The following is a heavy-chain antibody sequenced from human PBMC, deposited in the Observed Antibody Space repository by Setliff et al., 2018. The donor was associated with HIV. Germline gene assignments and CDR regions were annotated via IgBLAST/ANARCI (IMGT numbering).Heavy chain of an antibody. Sequence: SETLSLTCTVSGGSISSSSYYWGWIRQPPGKGLEWIGGIYYSGSTYYNPSLKSRVTISVDTSKNQFSLKLSSVTAADTAVYYCARLPRGSYLVYFDYWGQGTLVTVSS. V-gene: IGHV4-39*01. CDR2: IYYSGST. J-gene: IGHJ4*02. D-gene: IGHD1-26*01. CDR3: ARLPRGSYLVYFDY. CDR1: GGSISSSSYY.